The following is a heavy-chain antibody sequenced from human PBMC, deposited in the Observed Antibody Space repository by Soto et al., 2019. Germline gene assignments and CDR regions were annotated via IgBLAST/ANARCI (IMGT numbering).Heavy chain of an antibody. CDR1: GGSFSGYQ. V-gene: IGHV4-34*01. CDR2: INDSGNI. CDR3: ARGLILWFGELSRRGGYYYYVDV. J-gene: IGHJ6*03. Sequence: QVQLQQWGAGLLKPSETLSLTCAVYGGSFSGYQWSWIRQTPGKGLEWIGEINDSGNINYNPSLRSRVTMLVDTAKKQISLRLSALTAADTAVYFCARGLILWFGELSRRGGYYYYVDVWGKGTTVTGSS. D-gene: IGHD3-10*01.